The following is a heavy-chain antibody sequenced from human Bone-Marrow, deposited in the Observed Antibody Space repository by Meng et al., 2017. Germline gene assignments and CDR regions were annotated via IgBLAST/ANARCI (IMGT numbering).Heavy chain of an antibody. CDR3: ARDHGGGVSGRISYGLDV. D-gene: IGHD4-23*01. CDR2: IHTGGDT. Sequence: GESLKISCVASGFSVGNTYMSWVRQAPGKGLEWVAVIHTGGDTDYADAVKGRFTISRDTSKNVLSLQMNSLRTEDTAMYYCARDHGGGVSGRISYGLDVWGQGTTVTV. J-gene: IGHJ6*02. CDR1: GFSVGNTY. V-gene: IGHV3-53*01.